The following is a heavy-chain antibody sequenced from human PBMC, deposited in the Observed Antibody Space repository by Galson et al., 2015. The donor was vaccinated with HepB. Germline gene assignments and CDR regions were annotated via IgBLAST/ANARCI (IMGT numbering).Heavy chain of an antibody. D-gene: IGHD3-22*01. CDR3: ARESRTYYYDRGDY. Sequence: SVKVSCKASGYTFTSYGISWVRQAPGQGLEWMGWISTYNGNTNYAQKLQGRVTMTTDTSTSTAYMELRSLRSDDTAVYYCARESRTYYYDRGDYWGQGTLVTVSS. V-gene: IGHV1-18*04. J-gene: IGHJ4*02. CDR1: GYTFTSYG. CDR2: ISTYNGNT.